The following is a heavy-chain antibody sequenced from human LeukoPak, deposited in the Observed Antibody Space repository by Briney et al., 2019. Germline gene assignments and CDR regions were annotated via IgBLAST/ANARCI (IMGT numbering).Heavy chain of an antibody. CDR3: ARGLTMVRGALRWFDP. V-gene: IGHV3-48*03. Sequence: GGSLRLSCAASGFSFSSYEMNRVRQAPGKGLEWVSYISSSGSTIYYADSVKGRFTISRDNAKNSLYLQMNSPRAEDTAVYYCARGLTMVRGALRWFDPWGQGTLVTVSS. CDR2: ISSSGSTI. D-gene: IGHD3-10*01. CDR1: GFSFSSYE. J-gene: IGHJ5*02.